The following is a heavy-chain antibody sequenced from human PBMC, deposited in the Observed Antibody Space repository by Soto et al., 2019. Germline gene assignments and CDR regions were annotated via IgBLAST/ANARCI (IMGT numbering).Heavy chain of an antibody. CDR1: GGSFSGYY. D-gene: IGHD5-12*01. CDR2: INHSGST. V-gene: IGHV4-34*01. Sequence: SSETLSLTCAVYGGSFSGYYWSWIRQPPGKGLEWIGEINHSGSTNYNPSLKSRVTISVDTSKNQFSLKLSSVTAADTAVYYCARLRGYIVATKKPLVFEYWGQGTLVTVSS. J-gene: IGHJ4*02. CDR3: ARLRGYIVATKKPLVFEY.